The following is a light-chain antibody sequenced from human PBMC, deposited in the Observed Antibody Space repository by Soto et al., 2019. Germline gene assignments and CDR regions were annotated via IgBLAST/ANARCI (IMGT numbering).Light chain of an antibody. Sequence: EIVLTQSPATLSLSPGERATLSCRASQSVSRYLAWYQQKPGQAPRLLIYDASNRATGIPARFSGSGSGTDFTLTISSLEPEDFAVYYCLQRSNWPQFTFGKGTRLEIK. CDR2: DAS. CDR3: LQRSNWPQFT. V-gene: IGKV3-11*01. CDR1: QSVSRY. J-gene: IGKJ5*01.